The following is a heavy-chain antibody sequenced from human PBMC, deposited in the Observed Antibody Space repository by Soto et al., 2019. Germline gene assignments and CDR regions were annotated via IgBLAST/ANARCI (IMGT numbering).Heavy chain of an antibody. D-gene: IGHD3-9*01. V-gene: IGHV4-59*08. CDR3: ASLNFDILTGYYAFDL. CDR1: GGSISGYY. Sequence: SETLSLTCTVSGGSISGYYWSWIRQSPEKGLEYIGYISYSGSTNYNPSLKSRVTTSLDTSKNQFSLKLSSVTAADTSIYFCASLNFDILTGYYAFDLWGQGTMVTVSS. J-gene: IGHJ3*01. CDR2: ISYSGST.